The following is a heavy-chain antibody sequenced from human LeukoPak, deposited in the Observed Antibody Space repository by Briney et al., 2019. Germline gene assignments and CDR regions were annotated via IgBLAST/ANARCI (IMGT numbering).Heavy chain of an antibody. V-gene: IGHV3-74*01. CDR3: ARDRGGGCDH. D-gene: IGHD2-15*01. J-gene: IGHJ1*01. Sequence: GGSLRLSCAASGFTFGSYWVHWVREAPGKGVVWVSHMNIDGTTTNYADSVKGRFTISRDNARNTLYLLMNSLRVEDTAVYYCARDRGGGCDHWGQGTLVTVSS. CDR2: MNIDGTTT. CDR1: GFTFGSYW.